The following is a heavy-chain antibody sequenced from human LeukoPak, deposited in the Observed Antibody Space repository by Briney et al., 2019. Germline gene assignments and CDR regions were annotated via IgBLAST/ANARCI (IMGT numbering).Heavy chain of an antibody. V-gene: IGHV3-30*18. D-gene: IGHD5-12*01. J-gene: IGHJ4*02. CDR3: AKEVGSGYDFFDY. CDR1: GFTFNSYG. Sequence: GGSLRLSCAASGFTFNSYGMHWVRQAPGKGLEWVAVISYDGSNKYYADSVEGRFTISRDNSKNTLYLQMNSLRVDDTAVYYCAKEVGSGYDFFDYWGQGTLVTVSS. CDR2: ISYDGSNK.